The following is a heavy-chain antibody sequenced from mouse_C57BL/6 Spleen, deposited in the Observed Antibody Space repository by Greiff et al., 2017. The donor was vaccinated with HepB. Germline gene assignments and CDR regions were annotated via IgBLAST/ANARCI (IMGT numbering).Heavy chain of an antibody. D-gene: IGHD2-4*01. CDR2: IRSKSNNYAT. J-gene: IGHJ4*01. V-gene: IGHV10-1*01. CDR3: VRQTPIYYDYDERDLYAMDY. CDR1: GFSFNTYA. Sequence: EVQLVESGGGLVQPKGSLKLSCAASGFSFNTYAMNWVRQAPGKGLEWVARIRSKSNNYATYYADSVKDRFTISRDDSESMLYLQMNNLKTEDTAMYYCVRQTPIYYDYDERDLYAMDYWGQGTSVTVSS.